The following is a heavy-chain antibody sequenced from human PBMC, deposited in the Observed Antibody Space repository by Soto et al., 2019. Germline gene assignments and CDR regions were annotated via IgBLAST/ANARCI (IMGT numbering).Heavy chain of an antibody. CDR2: IIPIFGTA. V-gene: IGHV1-69*13. J-gene: IGHJ6*02. CDR3: ARVGSGSYHYYYYGMDV. Sequence: SVKVSCKASGGTFSSYAISWVRQAPGQGLEWMGGIIPIFGTANYAQKFQGRVTITADESTSTAYMELSSLRSEDTAVYYCARVGSGSYHYYYYGMDVWGQGTTVTVSS. CDR1: GGTFSSYA. D-gene: IGHD1-26*01.